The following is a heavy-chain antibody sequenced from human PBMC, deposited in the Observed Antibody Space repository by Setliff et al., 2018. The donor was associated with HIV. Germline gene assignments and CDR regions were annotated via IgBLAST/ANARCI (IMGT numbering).Heavy chain of an antibody. J-gene: IGHJ4*02. Sequence: PSETLSLTCAVSGGSFSAYYWTWIRQSPHKGLEWVGEIDHTGSAYYNPSLTSRVTISVDTSKNRFSLDLSSVTAADTALYYCARGPRVSAAVVETPSAYWGQGTRVTVSS. CDR3: ARGPRVSAAVVETPSAY. V-gene: IGHV4-34*01. CDR2: IDHTGSA. CDR1: GGSFSAYY. D-gene: IGHD6-19*01.